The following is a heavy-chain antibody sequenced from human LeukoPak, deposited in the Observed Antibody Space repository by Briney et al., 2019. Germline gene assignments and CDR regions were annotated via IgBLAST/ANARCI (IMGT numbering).Heavy chain of an antibody. D-gene: IGHD2-2*01. J-gene: IGHJ5*02. CDR3: ARDRKPAGGNWFDP. CDR2: INTGSGNT. V-gene: IGHV1-3*04. Sequence: ASVKVSCKASGYTFTGYALHWVRQAPGQGLEWMGWINTGSGNTKYSQRFQDRVTITMDTSASTAYMELSSLRSEDTAVYYCARDRKPAGGNWFDPWGQGTLVTVSS. CDR1: GYTFTGYA.